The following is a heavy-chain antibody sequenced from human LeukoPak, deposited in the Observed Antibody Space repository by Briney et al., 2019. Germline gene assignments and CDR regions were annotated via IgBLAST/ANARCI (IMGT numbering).Heavy chain of an antibody. V-gene: IGHV3-23*01. Sequence: PGGSLRLSCAASGFTFSSYAMSWVRQAPGRGLEWVSAISGSGGSTYYADSVKGGFTISRDNYKNTLYLQMNSRRAEDTAVYYCAKDPCDFWSGYYRLDYWGQGTLVTVSS. CDR2: ISGSGGST. D-gene: IGHD3-3*01. CDR1: GFTFSSYA. CDR3: AKDPCDFWSGYYRLDY. J-gene: IGHJ4*02.